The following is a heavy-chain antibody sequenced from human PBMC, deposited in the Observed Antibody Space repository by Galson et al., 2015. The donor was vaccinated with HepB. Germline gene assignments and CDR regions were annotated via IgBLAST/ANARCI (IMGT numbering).Heavy chain of an antibody. CDR1: GFTLNNYA. D-gene: IGHD4-17*01. V-gene: IGHV3-30*04. CDR3: ARSPGIRLRLRAAYLDS. J-gene: IGHJ5*01. Sequence: SLRLSCAASGFTLNNYAMHWVRQAPGKGLEWVAVTSYDGSNKYYADSVKGRFTISGDNSNNTLFLQMNSLRADDTAVYYCARSPGIRLRLRAAYLDSWGQGTLVIVSP. CDR2: TSYDGSNK.